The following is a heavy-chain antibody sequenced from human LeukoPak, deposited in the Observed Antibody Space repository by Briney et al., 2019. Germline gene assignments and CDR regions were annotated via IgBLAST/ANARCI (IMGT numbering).Heavy chain of an antibody. D-gene: IGHD3-22*01. CDR1: EFTFDNYA. Sequence: GGSLRLSCAASEFTFDNYAMSWVRQAPGKGLEWVSVISGSGYYTYYADSVKGRFTVSRDNSKTTLYLQMNSLRADDTAVYYCAKGYYYDSSGYYYHFDYWGQGTLVTVSS. CDR2: ISGSGYYT. CDR3: AKGYYYDSSGYYYHFDY. V-gene: IGHV3-23*01. J-gene: IGHJ4*02.